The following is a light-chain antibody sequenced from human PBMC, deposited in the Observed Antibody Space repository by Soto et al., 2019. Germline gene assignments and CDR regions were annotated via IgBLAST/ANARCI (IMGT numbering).Light chain of an antibody. CDR2: AAS. CDR1: QGIRND. CDR3: QQYDTYWT. J-gene: IGKJ1*01. Sequence: DIPITPSPSSLSASVGDIVTTTYRASQGIRNDLGWYQQKPGKAPKSLIYAASSLQSGVPSRFSGSGSGTEFTLTISSLQPEDFATYYCQQYDTYWTFGQGTKVDIK. V-gene: IGKV1-17*01.